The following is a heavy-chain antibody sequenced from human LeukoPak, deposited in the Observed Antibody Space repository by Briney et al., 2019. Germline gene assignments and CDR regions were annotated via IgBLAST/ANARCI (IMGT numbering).Heavy chain of an antibody. CDR1: GFTFSNYA. CDR2: ISGSGGST. J-gene: IGHJ4*02. CDR3: ARDNYYYDSSGYYHFDY. V-gene: IGHV3-23*01. D-gene: IGHD3-22*01. Sequence: PGGSLRLSCAASGFTFSNYAMSWVRQAPGKGLEWVSAISGSGGSTYYADSVKGRFTISRDNAKNSLYLQMNSLRAEDTAVYYCARDNYYYDSSGYYHFDYWGQGTLVTVSS.